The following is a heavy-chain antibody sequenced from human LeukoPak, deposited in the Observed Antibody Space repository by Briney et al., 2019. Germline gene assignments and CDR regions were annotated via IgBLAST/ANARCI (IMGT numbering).Heavy chain of an antibody. V-gene: IGHV4-34*01. CDR3: ARESRWDRAYYFDY. CDR1: GGSFSGYY. J-gene: IGHJ4*02. CDR2: INHRVST. D-gene: IGHD1-26*01. Sequence: PSETLSLTCAVYGGSFSGYYWSWIRQPPGKGLEWIGEINHRVSTNYNPSLKSRVTISVDTSKNQFSLKLRAVSAADTAVYYCARESRWDRAYYFDYWGQGTLVTVSS.